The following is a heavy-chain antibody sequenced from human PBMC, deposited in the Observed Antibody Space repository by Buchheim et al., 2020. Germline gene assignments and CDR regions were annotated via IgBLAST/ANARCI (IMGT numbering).Heavy chain of an antibody. V-gene: IGHV1-8*01. D-gene: IGHD2-2*01. J-gene: IGHJ6*03. Sequence: QVQLVQSGAEVKKPGASVKVSCKASGYTFTSYDINWVRQATGQGLEWMGWMNPNSGNTGYAQKFQGRVTMTRNTSISTAYMELSSLGSEDTAVYYCARGLGGYCSSTSCSYYYYYYMDVWGKGTT. CDR2: MNPNSGNT. CDR1: GYTFTSYD. CDR3: ARGLGGYCSSTSCSYYYYYYMDV.